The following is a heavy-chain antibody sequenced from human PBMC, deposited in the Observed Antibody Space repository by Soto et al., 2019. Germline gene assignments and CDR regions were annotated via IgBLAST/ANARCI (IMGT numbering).Heavy chain of an antibody. J-gene: IGHJ5*02. V-gene: IGHV4-39*01. Sequence: QLQLQESGPGLVKPSETLSLTCAVSGGSISSKSYYWGWIRQPPGKGLEWIGSIYYSGSTYYSPSLKSRVTISVDTSKNQFSLNLNAMPAADTALYYCARQPKGSSSSGLGNWFDPWGQGTLVTVSS. D-gene: IGHD6-6*01. CDR1: GGSISSKSYY. CDR3: ARQPKGSSSSGLGNWFDP. CDR2: IYYSGST.